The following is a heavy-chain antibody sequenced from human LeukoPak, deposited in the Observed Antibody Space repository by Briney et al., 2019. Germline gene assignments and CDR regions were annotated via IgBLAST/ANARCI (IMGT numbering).Heavy chain of an antibody. J-gene: IGHJ4*02. CDR1: GFTVSSNY. CDR2: IYSGGST. CDR3: NYDFWSGNDY. Sequence: PGGALRLSCAASGFTVSSNYMSEVRQAPGKGLDGVSVIYSGGSTYYAYSVKGRFTISRDNSKNTLYLQMNSLRAEDTAVYYCNYDFWSGNDYWGQGTLVTVSS. D-gene: IGHD3-3*01. V-gene: IGHV3-53*01.